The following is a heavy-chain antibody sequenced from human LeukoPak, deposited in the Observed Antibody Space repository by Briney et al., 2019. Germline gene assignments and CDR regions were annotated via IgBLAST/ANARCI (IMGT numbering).Heavy chain of an antibody. J-gene: IGHJ6*02. V-gene: IGHV5-51*01. CDR2: IYPGDSDT. Sequence: GESLKISCKGSGYSFTSYWIGWVRQMPGKGLEWMGIIYPGDSDTRYSPSFQGQVTISADKSTSTAYLQWSSLKASDTAMYYCARHRSLHSSGGSCCYGMDVWGQGTTVTVSS. D-gene: IGHD2-15*01. CDR1: GYSFTSYW. CDR3: ARHRSLHSSGGSCCYGMDV.